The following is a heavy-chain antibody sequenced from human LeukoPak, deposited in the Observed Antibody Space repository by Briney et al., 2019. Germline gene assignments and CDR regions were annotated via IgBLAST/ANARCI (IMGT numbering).Heavy chain of an antibody. D-gene: IGHD3-22*01. CDR2: IKQDGNEK. Sequence: GGSLRLSCAASGFTFSSYWMSWVRQAPGKGLEWVANIKQDGNEKYYVDSVKGRFTISRDNAKNSLYLQMNSLRAEDTAVYYCAKRDSSGSYPYYFDYWGQGTLVTVSS. CDR1: GFTFSSYW. V-gene: IGHV3-7*01. CDR3: AKRDSSGSYPYYFDY. J-gene: IGHJ4*02.